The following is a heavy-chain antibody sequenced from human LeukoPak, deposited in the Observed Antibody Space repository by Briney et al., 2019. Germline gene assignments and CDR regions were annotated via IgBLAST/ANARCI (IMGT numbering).Heavy chain of an antibody. CDR2: INPNSGGT. J-gene: IGHJ6*02. CDR3: ARHMTTVTTLFYYGMDV. CDR1: GYTFTSYV. D-gene: IGHD4-17*01. V-gene: IGHV1-2*02. Sequence: ASVKVSCEASGYTFTSYVINWVRQAPGQGLEWMGWINPNSGGTNYAQKFQGRVTMTRDTSISTAYMELSRLRSDDTAVYYCARHMTTVTTLFYYGMDVWGQGTTVTVSS.